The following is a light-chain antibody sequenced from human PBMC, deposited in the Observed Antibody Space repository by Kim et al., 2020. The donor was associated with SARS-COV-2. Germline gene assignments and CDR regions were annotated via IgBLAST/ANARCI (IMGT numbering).Light chain of an antibody. CDR2: DAS. V-gene: IGKV3-15*01. CDR3: QQYNNWPPYT. CDR1: QSISDN. Sequence: VSPGERVTLSCRASQSISDNLAWYQQKPGQAPRLLMYDASTRATGVPARFSGGGSGSEFTLTISGLQSEDFAVYYCQQYNNWPPYTFGQGTKLEI. J-gene: IGKJ2*01.